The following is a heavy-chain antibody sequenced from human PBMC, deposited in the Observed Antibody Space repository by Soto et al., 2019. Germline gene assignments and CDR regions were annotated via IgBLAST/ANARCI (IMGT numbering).Heavy chain of an antibody. CDR3: ERDLSH. J-gene: IGHJ4*02. CDR1: GFPFSTYA. Sequence: GGALRHSCAVSGFPFSTYAVHWVRQAPGKGLEWISYINSDSTTTFHADSVKGRFTVSRDNAKDSLYLQMSSLRHEDTAVYYCERDLSHWGQRT. CDR2: INSDSTTT. V-gene: IGHV3-48*02.